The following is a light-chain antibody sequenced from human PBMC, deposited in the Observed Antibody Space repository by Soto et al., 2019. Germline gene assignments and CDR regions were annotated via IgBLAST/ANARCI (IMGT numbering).Light chain of an antibody. J-gene: IGLJ1*01. CDR3: ATWDDSLDVHV. V-gene: IGLV1-44*01. CDR2: GNN. CDR1: SSNIGINT. Sequence: QSVLTQPPSASGTPGQTITISCSGGSSNIGINTVSWYEHLPGTAPRLLIYGNNQRPSGVPDRFSGSKSGTSASLAISGLQSEDEAHYYCATWDDSLDVHVFGTGTKVPS.